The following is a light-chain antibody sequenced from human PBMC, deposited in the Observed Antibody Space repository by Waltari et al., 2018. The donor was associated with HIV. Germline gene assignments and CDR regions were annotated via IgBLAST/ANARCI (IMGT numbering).Light chain of an antibody. CDR3: KQTYSNPRT. CDR1: QSIGNF. V-gene: IGKV1-39*01. Sequence: DIQMTQSPSSLSASVGDRVTITCRTSQSIGNFLNWYQQKPGKTPNLLVYATSKLHSGVPSRFSGSESGTDVTLTISSLQPGDFATYFCKQTYSNPRTFGPGTEVEIK. CDR2: ATS. J-gene: IGKJ1*01.